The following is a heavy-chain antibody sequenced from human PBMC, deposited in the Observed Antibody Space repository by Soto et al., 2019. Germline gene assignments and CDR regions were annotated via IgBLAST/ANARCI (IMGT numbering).Heavy chain of an antibody. CDR2: INHSGST. CDR3: ARGRRPTTNFDY. V-gene: IGHV4-34*01. CDR1: GGSFSGYY. D-gene: IGHD5-12*01. Sequence: SETLSLTCAVYGGSFSGYYWSWIRQPPGKGLEWIGEINHSGSTNYNPSLKSRVTISVDTSKNQFSLKLSSVTAADTAVYYCARGRRPTTNFDYWAQGTLVPVS. J-gene: IGHJ4*02.